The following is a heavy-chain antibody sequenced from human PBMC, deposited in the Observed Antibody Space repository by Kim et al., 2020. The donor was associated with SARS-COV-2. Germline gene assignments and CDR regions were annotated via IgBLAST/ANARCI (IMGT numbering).Heavy chain of an antibody. J-gene: IGHJ6*02. Sequence: GGSLRLSCAASGFTFSSYWMSWVRQAPGKGLEWVANIKQDGSEKYYVDSVKGRFTISRDNAKNSLYLQMNSLRAEDTAVYYCASGYSSSWYGYYYYGMDVWGQGTTVTVSS. CDR1: GFTFSSYW. V-gene: IGHV3-7*03. D-gene: IGHD6-13*01. CDR2: IKQDGSEK. CDR3: ASGYSSSWYGYYYYGMDV.